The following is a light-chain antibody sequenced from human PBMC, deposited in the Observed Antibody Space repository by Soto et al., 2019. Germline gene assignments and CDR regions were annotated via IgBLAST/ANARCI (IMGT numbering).Light chain of an antibody. V-gene: IGLV1-40*01. CDR2: ENN. CDR1: SSNIGAGYE. Sequence: QSVLTQPPSVSEAPGQRVTISCTGSSSNIGAGYEAHWYQQVPGTAPKLLIYENNNRPSGVPDRFSGSKSVTSASLAITGLQAEDEAEYSCQSYDSSLSGYVFGTGTKLTVL. J-gene: IGLJ1*01. CDR3: QSYDSSLSGYV.